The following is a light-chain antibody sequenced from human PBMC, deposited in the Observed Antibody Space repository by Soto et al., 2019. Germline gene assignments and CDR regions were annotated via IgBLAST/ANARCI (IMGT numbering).Light chain of an antibody. CDR3: QQYDSLPIT. V-gene: IGKV1-33*01. Sequence: IQLTQSPSSLSASVGDRVTITCQASQDISNYLSWYQQKPGKAPKLLIYDASDSEKGVPGRFSGSGSGTDFTLTIISLQPEDFATYYCQQYDSLPITFGQGTRLEIK. CDR1: QDISNY. J-gene: IGKJ5*01. CDR2: DAS.